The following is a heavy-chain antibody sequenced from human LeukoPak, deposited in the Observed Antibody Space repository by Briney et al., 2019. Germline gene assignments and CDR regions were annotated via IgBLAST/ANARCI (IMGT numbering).Heavy chain of an antibody. D-gene: IGHD5-12*01. CDR3: ARDQLAYSGYDTLFDY. Sequence: GGSLRLSCAVSEFTVSSTYMSWVRQAPGKGLEWVSLMYSFGNTYYADSVKGRFTISRDNSKNTLYLQLNSLRPEDTAVYYCARDQLAYSGYDTLFDYWGQGTLVTVSS. J-gene: IGHJ4*02. V-gene: IGHV3-66*03. CDR2: MYSFGNT. CDR1: EFTVSSTY.